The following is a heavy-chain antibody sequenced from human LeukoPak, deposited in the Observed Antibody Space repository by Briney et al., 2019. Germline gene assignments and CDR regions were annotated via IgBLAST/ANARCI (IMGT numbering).Heavy chain of an antibody. CDR1: GGSISSSSYY. V-gene: IGHV4-39*07. Sequence: SETLSLTCTVSGGSISSSSYYWGWIRQPPGKGLEWIGSIYYSGSTYYNPSLKSRVTISVDTSKNQFSLKLSSVTAADTAVYYCARCRVVTPFDYWGQGTLVTVSS. CDR3: ARCRVVTPFDY. D-gene: IGHD3-3*01. J-gene: IGHJ4*02. CDR2: IYYSGST.